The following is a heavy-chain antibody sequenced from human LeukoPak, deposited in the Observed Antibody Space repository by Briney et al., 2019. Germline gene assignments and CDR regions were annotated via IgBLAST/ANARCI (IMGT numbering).Heavy chain of an antibody. CDR2: FDPEDGET. D-gene: IGHD6-13*01. CDR3: ATAGYSSSWYMNY. Sequence: GASVKVSCKVSGYTLTELSMHWVRQAPGKGLEWMGGFDPEDGETIYAQKFQGRVTMTEDTSTDTAYMELSSLRSEDTGVYYCATAGYSSSWYMNYWGQGTLVTVSS. CDR1: GYTLTELS. V-gene: IGHV1-24*01. J-gene: IGHJ4*02.